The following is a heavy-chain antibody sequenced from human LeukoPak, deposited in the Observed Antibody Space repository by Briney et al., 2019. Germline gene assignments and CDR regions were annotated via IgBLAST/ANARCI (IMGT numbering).Heavy chain of an antibody. CDR2: VYHSGST. J-gene: IGHJ4*02. CDR3: ARHRRRGSTSCEMDY. Sequence: SETLSLTCAVSGFSLCRGYYWVWTRPPPGKRLVWLGGVYHSGSTYYNPSLKILVTILVDPSQNQFSPTLSSVTAADTVVYYCARHRRRGSTSCEMDYWGQGTLVTVSS. D-gene: IGHD2-2*01. V-gene: IGHV4-38-2*01. CDR1: GFSLCRGYY.